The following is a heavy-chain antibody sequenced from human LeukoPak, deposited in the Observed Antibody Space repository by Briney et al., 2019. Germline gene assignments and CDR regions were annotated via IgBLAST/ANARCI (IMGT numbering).Heavy chain of an antibody. D-gene: IGHD5-18*01. CDR3: ARDEAAEYSYGYWGTFDY. J-gene: IGHJ4*02. CDR1: GFIFSDYY. Sequence: GGSLRLSCAASGFIFSDYYMSWIRQAPGKGLEWVSYISRSGSTMYYTDSVKGRFTISRDNAKDSLYLQMNSLRAEDTAVYYCARDEAAEYSYGYWGTFDYWGQGTLVTVSS. V-gene: IGHV3-11*04. CDR2: ISRSGSTM.